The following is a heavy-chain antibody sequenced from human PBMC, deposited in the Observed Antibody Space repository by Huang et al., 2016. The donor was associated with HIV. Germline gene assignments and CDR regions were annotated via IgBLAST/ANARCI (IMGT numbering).Heavy chain of an antibody. CDR1: GFTFSNYW. Sequence: EVQLVESGGGLVQPGGSLRLSCAASGFTFSNYWMYWVRQGPGKGRVCVSRINSGGSKTNYADSVEGRFTISRDNTKNTLYRQMNSLRVEDTAVYYCARVRGTMSTTIYYYYGMDVWGQGTTVTVSS. CDR3: ARVRGTMSTTIYYYYGMDV. D-gene: IGHD3-10*01. J-gene: IGHJ6*02. CDR2: INSGGSKT. V-gene: IGHV3-74*01.